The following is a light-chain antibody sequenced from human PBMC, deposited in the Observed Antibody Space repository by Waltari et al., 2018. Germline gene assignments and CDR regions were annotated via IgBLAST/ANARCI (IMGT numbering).Light chain of an antibody. J-gene: IGKJ4*01. V-gene: IGKV1-12*01. CDR2: AAS. Sequence: DIQMTQSPSSVSASVGDRVTITGRASQGISSWIAWYQQKPGKAPKLLIYAASSLQSGVPSRFSGSGSGTDFTLTISSLQPEDFATYYCQQANSFPPTFGGGTKVEIK. CDR1: QGISSW. CDR3: QQANSFPPT.